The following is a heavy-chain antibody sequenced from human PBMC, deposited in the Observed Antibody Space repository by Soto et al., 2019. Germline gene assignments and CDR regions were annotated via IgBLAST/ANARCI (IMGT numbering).Heavy chain of an antibody. J-gene: IGHJ4*02. CDR3: AREDDGSGGSCYASFDD. V-gene: IGHV1-69*13. Sequence: SVKVSCKASGGTFSSYAISWVRQAPGQGLEWMGGIIPIFGTANYAQKFQGRVTITADESTSTAYMELSSLRSEDTAVYYCAREDDGSGGSCYASFDDWGQGTLVTVAS. D-gene: IGHD2-15*01. CDR2: IIPIFGTA. CDR1: GGTFSSYA.